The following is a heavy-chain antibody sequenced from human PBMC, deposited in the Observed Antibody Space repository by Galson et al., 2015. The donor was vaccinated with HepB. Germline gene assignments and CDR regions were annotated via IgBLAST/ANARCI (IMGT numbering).Heavy chain of an antibody. J-gene: IGHJ4*02. CDR3: AKDLLTSYYDSSGPTHY. CDR2: ISGGGGST. CDR1: GFTFSSYA. D-gene: IGHD3-22*01. V-gene: IGHV3-23*01. Sequence: SLRLSCAASGFTFSSYAMSWVRQAPGKGLEWVSAISGGGGSTYYAVSVKGRFTISRDNSKNTLYLQMNSLRAEDTAVFYCAKDLLTSYYDSSGPTHYWGQGTLVTVSS.